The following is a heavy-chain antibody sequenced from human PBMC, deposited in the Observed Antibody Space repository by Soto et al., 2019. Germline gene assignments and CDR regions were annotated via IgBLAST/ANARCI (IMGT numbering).Heavy chain of an antibody. CDR2: ISSSSATM. CDR1: GFIFSSDW. D-gene: IGHD6-13*01. CDR3: ARTRGIAAPLDY. V-gene: IGHV3-48*01. J-gene: IGHJ4*02. Sequence: AGGSLRLSCAASGFIFSSDWMHWVRQAPGKGLEWVSYISSSSATMYYADSVKGRFTISRDNAKNSLYLQMNSLRAEDTALYYCARTRGIAAPLDYWGQGTLVTVSS.